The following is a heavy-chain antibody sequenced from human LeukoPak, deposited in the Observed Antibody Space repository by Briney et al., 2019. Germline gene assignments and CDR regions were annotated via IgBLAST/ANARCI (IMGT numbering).Heavy chain of an antibody. CDR3: ARDLVETGAFDM. V-gene: IGHV3-23*01. CDR2: SGSNT. J-gene: IGHJ3*02. Sequence: GGSLRLSCAASGFTFSSDAMGWVRQAPGKGLEWVSVSGSNTYYADSVKGRFTISRDNSKNTLSLQMNSLRVEDTAVYYCARDLVETGAFDMWGQGTMVTVSS. CDR1: GFTFSSDA. D-gene: IGHD2-21*02.